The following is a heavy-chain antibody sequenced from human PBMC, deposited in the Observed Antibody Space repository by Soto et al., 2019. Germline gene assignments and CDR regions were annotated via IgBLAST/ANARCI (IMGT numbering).Heavy chain of an antibody. J-gene: IGHJ6*02. V-gene: IGHV1-69*01. CDR3: ARNSDEWLSTKAGYYYYYGMDV. D-gene: IGHD3-3*01. CDR2: IIPIFGTA. CDR1: GGTFSSYA. Sequence: QVQLVQSGAEVKKPGSSVKVSCKASGGTFSSYAISWVRQAPGQGLEWMGGIIPIFGTANYAQKFQGRVTITADESKSTAYMELSSLRSEDTAVYYCARNSDEWLSTKAGYYYYYGMDVWGQGNTVTVSS.